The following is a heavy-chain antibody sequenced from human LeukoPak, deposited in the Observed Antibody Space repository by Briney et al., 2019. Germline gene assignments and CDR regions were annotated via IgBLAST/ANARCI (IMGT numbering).Heavy chain of an antibody. CDR1: GYTFTSYD. CDR2: MNPNSGNT. V-gene: IGHV1-8*01. J-gene: IGHJ4*02. D-gene: IGHD2-15*01. CDR3: ARGRRRQTGYCSGGSCGRYYFDY. Sequence: GASVKVSCKASGYTFTSYDINWLRQATGQGLEWMGWMNPNSGNTGYAQKFQGRVTMTRNTSISTAYMELSSLRSEDTAVYYCARGRRRQTGYCSGGSCGRYYFDYWGQGTLVTVSS.